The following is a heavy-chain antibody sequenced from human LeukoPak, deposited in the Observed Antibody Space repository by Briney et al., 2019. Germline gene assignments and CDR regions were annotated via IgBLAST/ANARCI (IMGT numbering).Heavy chain of an antibody. CDR1: GFTFSSYS. Sequence: GGSLRLSCAASGFTFSSYSVNWVRQAPGKGLEWVSSISSSSIYIYYADSVKGQFTISRDNAKNSLYLQMNSLRAEDTALYYCAKATSIYSSRGYYFDYWGQGALVTVSS. J-gene: IGHJ4*02. CDR2: ISSSSIYI. CDR3: AKATSIYSSRGYYFDY. V-gene: IGHV3-21*04. D-gene: IGHD6-13*01.